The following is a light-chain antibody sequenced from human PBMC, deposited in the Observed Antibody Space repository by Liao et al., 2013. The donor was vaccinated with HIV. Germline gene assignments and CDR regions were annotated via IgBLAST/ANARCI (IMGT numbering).Light chain of an antibody. CDR3: QVWDSSSDHQV. Sequence: SYELTQPPSVSVSPGQTASITCSGDKLGDKYPCWYQQKPGQSPVLVIYQDNKRPSGIPERFSGSNSGNTATLTISRVEAGDEADYYCQVWDSSSDHQVFGGGTKLTVL. J-gene: IGLJ3*02. V-gene: IGLV3-1*01. CDR2: QDN. CDR1: KLGDKY.